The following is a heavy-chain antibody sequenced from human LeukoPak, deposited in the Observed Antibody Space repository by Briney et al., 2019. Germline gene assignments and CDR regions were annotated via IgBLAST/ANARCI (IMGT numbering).Heavy chain of an antibody. CDR2: TKYRPKWYN. V-gene: IGHV6-1*01. J-gene: IGHJ3*02. CDR3: ARDAGFGRRSGDAFDI. D-gene: IGHD6-19*01. Sequence: SQTLSLTCAISGDSVSSNSAAWNWIRQSPSRGLEWLGRTKYRPKWYNEYAVSVKSRITINSDTSKNQFSLQLNSVTPEDTAVYYCARDAGFGRRSGDAFDIWGQGTMVTVSS. CDR1: GDSVSSNSAA.